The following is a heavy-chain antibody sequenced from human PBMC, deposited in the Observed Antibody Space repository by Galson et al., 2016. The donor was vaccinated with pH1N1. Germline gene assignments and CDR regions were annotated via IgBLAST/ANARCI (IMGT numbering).Heavy chain of an antibody. CDR3: ARGDYDDSLSWYFDV. D-gene: IGHD4-17*01. CDR1: TGSISGYY. CDR2: TYYGGST. J-gene: IGHJ2*01. Sequence: ETLSLTCTISTGSISGYYWTWIRPPPGKGLEWIGYTYYGGSTNYNPSLKSRLTISIDTSKNQFSLKPSSLTAADRAVYYRARGDYDDSLSWYFDVWGGGTLVTVSS. V-gene: IGHV4-59*01.